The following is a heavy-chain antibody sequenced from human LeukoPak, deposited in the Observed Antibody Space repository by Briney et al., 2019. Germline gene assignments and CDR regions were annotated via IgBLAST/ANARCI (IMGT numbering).Heavy chain of an antibody. CDR2: ISSDGKSI. J-gene: IGHJ4*02. CDR3: ASASSESYYWALDY. Sequence: AGSLRLSCAASGFNIGSYWMDWVRQGPGKGLVWVTRISSDGKSISYADSVKGRFTTARDNSKNTLYLQMDSLRAEDTAVYYCASASSESYYWALDYWGQGTLVTVSS. V-gene: IGHV3-74*01. CDR1: GFNIGSYW. D-gene: IGHD3-10*01.